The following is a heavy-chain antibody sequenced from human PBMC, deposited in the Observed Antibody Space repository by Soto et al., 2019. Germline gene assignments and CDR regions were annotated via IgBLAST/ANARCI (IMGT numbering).Heavy chain of an antibody. J-gene: IGHJ4*02. V-gene: IGHV3-74*01. D-gene: IGHD6-13*01. CDR3: ARVDRSSSWYVDY. Sequence: GGSQRLSCAASGFTLSTYWMHWVRQAPGKGLVWVSRINNDGSSTSYADSVKGRFTISRDTAKNTLYLQMNSLRVEDTAVYYCARVDRSSSWYVDYWGQGTLVTVSS. CDR2: INNDGSST. CDR1: GFTLSTYW.